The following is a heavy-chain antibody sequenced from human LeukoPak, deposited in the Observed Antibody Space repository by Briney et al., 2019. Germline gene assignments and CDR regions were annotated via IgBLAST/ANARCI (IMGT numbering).Heavy chain of an antibody. V-gene: IGHV6-1*01. CDR1: GDSVSSNSAR. CDR3: AREGDWAGTAY. J-gene: IGHJ4*02. D-gene: IGHD3/OR15-3a*01. CDR2: TCYRSRWGS. Sequence: SQTLLLTCAISGDSVSSNSARWTWIRQSPSSGLEWLGRTCYRSRWGSDYAPSLKSRISISADTSKNQFSLQLNSVTPEDTAVYYCAREGDWAGTAYWGQGTLVAVSA.